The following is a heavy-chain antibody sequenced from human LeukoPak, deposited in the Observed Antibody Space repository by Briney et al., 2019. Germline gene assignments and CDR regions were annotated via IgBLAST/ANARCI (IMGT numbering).Heavy chain of an antibody. CDR1: GFTFGNYW. CDR2: IKQDGSEK. D-gene: IGHD6-19*01. V-gene: IGHV3-7*03. Sequence: GGSLGLSCAASGFTFGNYWMSWVRQAPGKGLEWVANIKQDGSEKYYVDSVKGRFTISRDNAKNSLYLQMNSLRAEDTAVYYCARDTGASSGWPFFDYWGQGTLVTVSS. CDR3: ARDTGASSGWPFFDY. J-gene: IGHJ4*02.